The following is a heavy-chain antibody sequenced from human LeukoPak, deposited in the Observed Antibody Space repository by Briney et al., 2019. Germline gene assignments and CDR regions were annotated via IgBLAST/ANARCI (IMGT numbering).Heavy chain of an antibody. CDR1: GVPISSGGYS. J-gene: IGHJ3*02. Sequence: SETLSLTCTVSGVPISSGGYSWTWIRQPPGKGLEWIAYVSYSGNTYYNPSVKSRVAISSDASKNQFSLTLTSVTAADTAVYYCARDFLQTSSPDAFDIWGQGTMVSVSS. V-gene: IGHV4-31*03. CDR2: VSYSGNT. D-gene: IGHD2/OR15-2a*01. CDR3: ARDFLQTSSPDAFDI.